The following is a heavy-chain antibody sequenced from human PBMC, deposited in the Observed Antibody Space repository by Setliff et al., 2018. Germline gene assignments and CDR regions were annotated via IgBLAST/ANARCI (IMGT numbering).Heavy chain of an antibody. J-gene: IGHJ6*03. CDR1: GGSISSYY. D-gene: IGHD6-13*01. CDR3: ARAGGGSSFTAYYYYYYMDV. Sequence: SETLSLTCTVSGGSISSYYWSWIRQPAGKGLEWIGRIYTSGSTNYNPSLKSRVTMSVDTSKNQFSLKLRSVTAADTAVYYCARAGGGSSFTAYYYYYYMDVWGKGTTVTVSS. CDR2: IYTSGST. V-gene: IGHV4-4*07.